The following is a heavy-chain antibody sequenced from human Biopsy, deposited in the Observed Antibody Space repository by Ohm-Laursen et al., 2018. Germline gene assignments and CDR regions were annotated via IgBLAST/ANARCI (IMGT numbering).Heavy chain of an antibody. CDR1: GFTVSDNH. V-gene: IGHV3-53*01. CDR2: IYSDGNT. CDR3: ARGPGKLWSGYYT. J-gene: IGHJ5*02. D-gene: IGHD3-3*01. Sequence: SLRLSCAASGFTVSDNHISWIRQAPGKGLQWVSLIYSDGNTYYADSVKGRFNISRDIPRNTLYLQMNSLRAEDTAVYYCARGPGKLWSGYYTWGQGSLVSVSS.